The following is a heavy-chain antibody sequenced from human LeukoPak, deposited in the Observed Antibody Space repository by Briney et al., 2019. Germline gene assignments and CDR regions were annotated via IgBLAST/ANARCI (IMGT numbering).Heavy chain of an antibody. D-gene: IGHD3-22*01. J-gene: IGHJ4*02. Sequence: ASVKVSCKASGYTFTGYYMHWVRQAPGQGLEWMGWINPNSGGTNYAQKFQGRVTMTRDTSISTAYMELSRLRSDDTAVYYCARVTGTMIVPEDSGFDYWGQGTLVTVSS. CDR3: ARVTGTMIVPEDSGFDY. CDR1: GYTFTGYY. CDR2: INPNSGGT. V-gene: IGHV1-2*02.